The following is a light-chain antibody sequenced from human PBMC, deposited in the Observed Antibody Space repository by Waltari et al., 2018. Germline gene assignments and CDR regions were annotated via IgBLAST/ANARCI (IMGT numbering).Light chain of an antibody. V-gene: IGLV7-46*01. CDR2: DTT. CDR1: TGPVLSIHY. Sequence: HAVVTQEPSLPVSPGVPAPLYCASSTGPVLSIHYPYWFQQRPGQAPRTLIYDTTKTHSWTPARFSGSLRGGKAALTLSGAQPEDEAEYYCFLSYSGALYVFGTGTKVTVL. J-gene: IGLJ1*01. CDR3: FLSYSGALYV.